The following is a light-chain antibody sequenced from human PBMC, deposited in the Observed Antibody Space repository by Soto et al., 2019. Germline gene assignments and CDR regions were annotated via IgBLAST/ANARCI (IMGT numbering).Light chain of an antibody. V-gene: IGKV1-39*01. J-gene: IGKJ2*01. CDR1: QSISTY. CDR3: QQSYSTPHT. CDR2: AAS. Sequence: DIQMTQSPSSLSASVGDRVTITCRASQSISTYLNWYQQKPGKAPILLIYAASSLHSGVPSRFSGSGSGTDFALTISSLQPEDFATYYCQQSYSTPHTFGQGTKVDIK.